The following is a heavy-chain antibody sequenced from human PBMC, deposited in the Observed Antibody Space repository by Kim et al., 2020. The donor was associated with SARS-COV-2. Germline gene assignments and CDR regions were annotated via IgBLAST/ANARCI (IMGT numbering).Heavy chain of an antibody. CDR2: INHSGST. V-gene: IGHV4-34*01. CDR3: ARGWRTKYYYGSGSYYNGGRGGRTYGMDV. D-gene: IGHD3-10*01. CDR1: GGSFSGYY. Sequence: SETLSLTCAVYGGSFSGYYWSWIRQPPGKGLEWIGEINHSGSTNYNPSLKSRVTISVDTSKNQFSLKLSSVTAADTAVYYCARGWRTKYYYGSGSYYNGGRGGRTYGMDVWGQGTTVTVSS. J-gene: IGHJ6*02.